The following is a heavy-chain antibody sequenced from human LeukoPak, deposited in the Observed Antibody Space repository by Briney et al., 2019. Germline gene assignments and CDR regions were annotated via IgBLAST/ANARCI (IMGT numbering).Heavy chain of an antibody. D-gene: IGHD1-26*01. CDR1: GYTFTGYY. J-gene: IGHJ5*02. CDR2: INPNSGSA. Sequence: ASVKVSCKASGYTFTGYYMHWVRQAPGQGLEWMGWINPNSGSANYAQKFQGRVTMTRDTSISTAYMELSRLRSDDTAVYYCASGVVRLMWEPPAFDPWGQGTLVTVSS. V-gene: IGHV1-2*02. CDR3: ASGVVRLMWEPPAFDP.